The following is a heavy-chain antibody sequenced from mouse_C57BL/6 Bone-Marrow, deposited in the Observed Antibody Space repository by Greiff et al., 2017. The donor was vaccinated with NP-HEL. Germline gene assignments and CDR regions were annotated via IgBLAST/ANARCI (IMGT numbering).Heavy chain of an antibody. V-gene: IGHV5-17*01. Sequence: DVMLVESGGGLVKPGGSLKLSCAASGFTFSDYGMHWVRQAPEKGLEWVAYISSGSSTIYYADTVKGRFTISRDNAKNTLFLQMTSLRSEDTAMYYCASFITTVPFDYWGQGTTLTVSS. CDR1: GFTFSDYG. D-gene: IGHD1-1*01. CDR3: ASFITTVPFDY. CDR2: ISSGSSTI. J-gene: IGHJ2*01.